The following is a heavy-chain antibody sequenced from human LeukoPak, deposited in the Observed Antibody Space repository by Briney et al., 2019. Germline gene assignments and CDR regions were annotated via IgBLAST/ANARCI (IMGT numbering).Heavy chain of an antibody. Sequence: GGSLRLSCAASGFTFSNAWMSWVRQAPGKGLEWVGRIKSKTDGGTTDYAAPVKGRFTISRDDSKNTLYLQMNSLRAKDTAVYYCAKDDAWGRFQHRGQGTLVTVSS. CDR1: GFTFSNAW. V-gene: IGHV3-15*01. D-gene: IGHD3-16*01. J-gene: IGHJ1*01. CDR2: IKSKTDGGTT. CDR3: AKDDAWGRFQH.